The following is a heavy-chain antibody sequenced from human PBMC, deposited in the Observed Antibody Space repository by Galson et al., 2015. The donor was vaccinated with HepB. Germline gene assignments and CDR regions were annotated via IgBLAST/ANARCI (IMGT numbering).Heavy chain of an antibody. CDR3: ARDGRQTTNCSSTSCPTNWFDP. Sequence: SVKVSCKASGYTFTGYYMHWVRQAPGQGLEWMGWINPNSGGTNYAQKFQGWVTMTRDTSISTAYMELSRLRSDDTAVYYCARDGRQTTNCSSTSCPTNWFDPWGQGTLVTVSS. CDR2: INPNSGGT. D-gene: IGHD2-2*01. J-gene: IGHJ5*02. CDR1: GYTFTGYY. V-gene: IGHV1-2*04.